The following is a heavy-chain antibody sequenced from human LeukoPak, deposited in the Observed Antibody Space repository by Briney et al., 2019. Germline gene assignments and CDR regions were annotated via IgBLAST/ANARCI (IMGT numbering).Heavy chain of an antibody. Sequence: PSETLSLTCTVSGGSISSYYWSWIRQPPGKGLEWIGYIYYSGSTNYNPSLRSRVTISVDTSKNQFSLKLSSVTAADTAVYYCARLAVSKEDFDYWGQGTLVTVSS. J-gene: IGHJ4*02. CDR1: GGSISSYY. V-gene: IGHV4-59*08. CDR3: ARLAVSKEDFDY. D-gene: IGHD6-19*01. CDR2: IYYSGST.